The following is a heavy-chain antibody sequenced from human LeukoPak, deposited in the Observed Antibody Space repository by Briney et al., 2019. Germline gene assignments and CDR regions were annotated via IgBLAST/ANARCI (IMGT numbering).Heavy chain of an antibody. CDR3: AREVAGGWYYY. D-gene: IGHD6-19*01. V-gene: IGHV3-7*01. Sequence: GGSLRLSCAASGLTFGTYWMAWVRQAPGKGLEWVANIKQDGSEKYYVDSVKGRFTISRDNAKNSLYLQMNSLRAEDTAVYYCAREVAGGWYYYWGQGTLVTVSS. CDR1: GLTFGTYW. J-gene: IGHJ4*02. CDR2: IKQDGSEK.